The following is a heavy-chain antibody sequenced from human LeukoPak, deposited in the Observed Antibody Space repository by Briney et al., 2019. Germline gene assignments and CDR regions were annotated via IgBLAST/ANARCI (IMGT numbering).Heavy chain of an antibody. V-gene: IGHV3-48*03. CDR2: INKAGDSI. CDR3: ARDYKYAFDN. Sequence: GGSLRLSCVGSGFTFSTYNMNWFRQAPGKGLEWVSYINKAGDSIYYAHSVKGRFTISRDNAKNSLYLQMNSLRVEDTAVYYCARDYKYAFDNWGQGTLVTVSS. J-gene: IGHJ4*02. D-gene: IGHD5-24*01. CDR1: GFTFSTYN.